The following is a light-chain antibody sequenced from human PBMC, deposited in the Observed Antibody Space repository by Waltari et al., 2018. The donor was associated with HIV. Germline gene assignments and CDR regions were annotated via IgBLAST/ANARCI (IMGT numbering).Light chain of an antibody. CDR3: ATWDDSLNGPV. V-gene: IGLV1-44*01. J-gene: IGLJ2*01. CDR2: TND. Sequence: QSVLSQAPSASGTPGQSVAIPCSGRTSNIGSHAVNWYQQLPGTAPKLLIHTNDQRPSGVPDRFSGSKSGTSASLAISGLQSADESDYYCATWDDSLNGPVFGGGTKLTVL. CDR1: TSNIGSHA.